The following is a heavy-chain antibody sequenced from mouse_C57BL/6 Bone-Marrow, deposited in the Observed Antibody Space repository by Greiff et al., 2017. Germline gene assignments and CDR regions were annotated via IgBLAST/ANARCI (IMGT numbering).Heavy chain of an antibody. V-gene: IGHV5-6*01. J-gene: IGHJ1*03. Sequence: EVHLVESGGDLVKPGGSLKLSCAASGFTFSSYGMSWVRQTPDKGLEWVATISSGGSYTYYPDSLKGRVTISRDNAKNTLYLQMSSLKSEDTAMYYCARDAWYFDVWGTGTTVTVSS. CDR1: GFTFSSYG. CDR2: ISSGGSYT. CDR3: ARDAWYFDV.